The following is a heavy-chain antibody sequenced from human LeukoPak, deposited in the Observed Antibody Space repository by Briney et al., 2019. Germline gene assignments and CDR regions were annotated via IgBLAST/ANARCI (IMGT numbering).Heavy chain of an antibody. V-gene: IGHV3-23*01. CDR1: GFTLGNYA. Sequence: GGSLRLSCAASGFTLGNYAMSWVRQAPGKGREWVSAISGNGYNTYYADSVKGRFTISSESSGNTLFLQMHSLRAEDTAVYYCAKGVRLWFAFYFDYWGQGTLVTVSS. D-gene: IGHD3-10*01. J-gene: IGHJ4*02. CDR2: ISGNGYNT. CDR3: AKGVRLWFAFYFDY.